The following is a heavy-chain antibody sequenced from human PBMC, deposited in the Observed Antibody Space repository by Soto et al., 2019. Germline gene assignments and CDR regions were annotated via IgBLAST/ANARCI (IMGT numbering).Heavy chain of an antibody. D-gene: IGHD1-1*01. CDR2: IIPILGTA. Sequence: QVQLVQSGAAVKQTGSSVKVACKASGGTFSSYAISWVRQAPGQGLEWMGGIIPILGTANYAQTFQGRVTITADESTSTAYMERSSLRSEDTPVYYCARDVGATGTAGDYWGQGTLVTVSS. CDR1: GGTFSSYA. V-gene: IGHV1-69*01. J-gene: IGHJ4*02. CDR3: ARDVGATGTAGDY.